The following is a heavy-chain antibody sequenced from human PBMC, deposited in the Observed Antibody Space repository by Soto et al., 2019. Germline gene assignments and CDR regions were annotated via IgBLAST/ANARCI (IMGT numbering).Heavy chain of an antibody. CDR3: GRRYAGTLDY. Sequence: PSETLSLTCTVSGGSISSYYWSWIRQPPGKGLEWIGYIYYSGRTNYNTSLKSRVTISVDKSTNQFSLNFGCMTATATALYYCGRRYAGTLDYWRQVTLVTVSS. D-gene: IGHD6-13*01. CDR1: GGSISSYY. J-gene: IGHJ4*02. V-gene: IGHV4-59*08. CDR2: IYYSGRT.